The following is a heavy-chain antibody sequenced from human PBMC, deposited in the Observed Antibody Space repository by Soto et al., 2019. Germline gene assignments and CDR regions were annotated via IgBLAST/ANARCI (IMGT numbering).Heavy chain of an antibody. V-gene: IGHV1-18*01. CDR1: GYTFTSYG. J-gene: IGHJ4*02. Sequence: QVQLVQSGAEVKKPGASVKVSCKASGYTFTSYGISWVRQAPGQGLEWMGWISAYNGNTNYAQKLQGRVTMTTDTSTSTAYMGLRSLRSDDTAVYYCARDEPATYCGGDCYSGYWGQGTLVTVSS. CDR2: ISAYNGNT. CDR3: ARDEPATYCGGDCYSGY. D-gene: IGHD2-21*02.